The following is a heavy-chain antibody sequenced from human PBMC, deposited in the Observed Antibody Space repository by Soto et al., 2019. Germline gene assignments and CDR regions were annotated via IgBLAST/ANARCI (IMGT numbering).Heavy chain of an antibody. J-gene: IGHJ2*01. CDR3: AKADGCAAGTCYAGTYWYFDL. CDR2: INGRGDKT. Sequence: EAQLLESGGGLVQPGGSLSLSCAASGFTLSAHAMNWFRQAPGKGPKWVSTINGRGDKTFYADSVKGPFTISRDDSKNTLYLQMHGLRDEDTAVYYCAKADGCAAGTCYAGTYWYFDLWGRGTLVTVSS. D-gene: IGHD2-2*01. V-gene: IGHV3-23*01. CDR1: GFTLSAHA.